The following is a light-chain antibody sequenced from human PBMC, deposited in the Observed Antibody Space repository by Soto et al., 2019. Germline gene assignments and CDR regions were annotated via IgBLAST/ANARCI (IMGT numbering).Light chain of an antibody. V-gene: IGKV1-5*01. CDR3: QHYNSYSEA. CDR1: QSISSW. Sequence: DIQMTQSPSTLSASVGDTVTITCRASQSISSWLAWYQQKPGKAPKLLIYDASSLESGVPSRFSGSGSGTEFTLTISSLQPDDFATYYCQHYNSYSEAFGQGTKVGI. CDR2: DAS. J-gene: IGKJ1*01.